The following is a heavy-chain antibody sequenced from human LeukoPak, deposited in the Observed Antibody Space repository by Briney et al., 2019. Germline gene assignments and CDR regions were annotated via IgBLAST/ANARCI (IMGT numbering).Heavy chain of an antibody. CDR1: GGSISSGDYY. CDR2: IYYSGST. D-gene: IGHD6-6*01. J-gene: IGHJ4*02. CDR3: ASVGIAARLDY. Sequence: PSETLSLTCTVSGGSISSGDYYWSWIRQPPGKGLEWIGYIYYSGSTYYNPSLKSRVTISVDTSKNQFSLKLSSVTAADTAVYYCASVGIAARLDYWGQRTLVTVSS. V-gene: IGHV4-30-4*08.